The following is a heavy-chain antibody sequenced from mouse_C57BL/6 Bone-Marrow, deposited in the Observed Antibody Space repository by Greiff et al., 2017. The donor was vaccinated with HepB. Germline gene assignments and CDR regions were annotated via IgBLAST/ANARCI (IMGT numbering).Heavy chain of an antibody. Sequence: EVQLVESGGGLVQPGGSLKLSCAASGFTFSDYGMAWVRQAPRKGPEWVAFISNLAYSIYYADTVTGRFTISRENAKNTLYLEMSSLRSEDTAMYYCARLSYYGDYFDYWGQGTTLTVSS. CDR3: ARLSYYGDYFDY. CDR2: ISNLAYSI. V-gene: IGHV5-15*01. J-gene: IGHJ2*01. D-gene: IGHD1-1*01. CDR1: GFTFSDYG.